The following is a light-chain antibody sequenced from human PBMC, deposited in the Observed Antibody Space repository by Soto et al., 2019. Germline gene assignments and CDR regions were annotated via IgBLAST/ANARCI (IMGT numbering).Light chain of an antibody. CDR2: AAS. CDR1: QGISSS. V-gene: IGKV1-9*01. Sequence: IQLTQSPSSLSASVGDRVTITCRASQGISSSLAWYQQQPGKAPNLLIYAASTLQSGVPSRFSGSGSGTDFTLTISSLQPEDFATYYCQQLNSYLPITFGQGTRLEIK. CDR3: QQLNSYLPIT. J-gene: IGKJ5*01.